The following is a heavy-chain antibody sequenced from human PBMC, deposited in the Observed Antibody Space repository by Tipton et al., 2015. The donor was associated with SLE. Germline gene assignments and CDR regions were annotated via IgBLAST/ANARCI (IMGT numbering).Heavy chain of an antibody. CDR3: ARGGPNWGYYFYFDY. CDR1: GGSFSGYY. CDR2: INHSGST. D-gene: IGHD7-27*01. Sequence: GLVKPSETLSLTCAVYGGSFSGYYWSWIRQPPGKGLEWIGEINHSGSTNYNPSLKSRVAISVDTSKNQFSLKLSSVTAADTAVYYCARGGPNWGYYFYFDYWGQGTLVTVSS. V-gene: IGHV4-34*01. J-gene: IGHJ4*02.